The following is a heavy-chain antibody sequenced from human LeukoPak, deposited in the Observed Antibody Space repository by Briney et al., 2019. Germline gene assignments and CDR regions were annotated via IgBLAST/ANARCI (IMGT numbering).Heavy chain of an antibody. Sequence: GGSLRLSCTASGITLRIYAMSWVRQAPGKGLEWVSAISGSGDRTYHADSVKGRFTVSRDISKNTLFLQMNSLRAEDTAVYYCAKLLRGVVVPYFDYWGQGTLVTVSS. CDR3: AKLLRGVVVPYFDY. J-gene: IGHJ4*02. D-gene: IGHD3-10*01. CDR1: GITLRIYA. V-gene: IGHV3-23*01. CDR2: ISGSGDRT.